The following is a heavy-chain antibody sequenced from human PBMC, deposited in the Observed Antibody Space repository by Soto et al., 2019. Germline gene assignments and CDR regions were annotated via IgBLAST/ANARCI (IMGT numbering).Heavy chain of an antibody. J-gene: IGHJ1*01. CDR3: ACSSRVSLSAESFEL. Sequence: SGKVSCKASGGTFSSYAISWVRQAPGQGLEWMGGIIPIFGTANYAQKFQGRVTITADESTSTAYMELSSLRSEDTAVYYCACSSRVSLSAESFELWGQGTLVTVSS. CDR1: GGTFSSYA. V-gene: IGHV1-69*13. CDR2: IIPIFGTA. D-gene: IGHD2-21*01.